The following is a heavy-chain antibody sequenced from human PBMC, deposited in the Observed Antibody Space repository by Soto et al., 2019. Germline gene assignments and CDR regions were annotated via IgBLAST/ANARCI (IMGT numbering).Heavy chain of an antibody. Sequence: EVQLVESGGGLVQPGGSLRLSCAASGFTFSSYWMSWVRQAPGKGLEWVANIKQDGSEKYHVDSVKGRFTISRDNAKNLLYPKMNSQRAEDTVVYYCAGDLASSWSLVDAFDIWRKGTMVTVSS. J-gene: IGHJ3*02. CDR1: GFTFSSYW. CDR2: IKQDGSEK. D-gene: IGHD6-13*01. V-gene: IGHV3-7*01. CDR3: AGDLASSWSLVDAFDI.